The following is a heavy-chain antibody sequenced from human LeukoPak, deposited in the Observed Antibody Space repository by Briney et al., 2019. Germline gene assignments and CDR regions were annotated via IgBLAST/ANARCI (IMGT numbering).Heavy chain of an antibody. J-gene: IGHJ6*03. CDR1: GDSITSGRYY. Sequence: SQTLSLTCTVSGDSITSGRYYWSWIRQPAGKGLEWIGRIYTSGSTNYNPSLKSRVTISVDTSKNQFSLKLSSVTAADTAVYYCSRERREYINSNYYYYYMDVWGKGTTVTVSS. CDR2: IYTSGST. V-gene: IGHV4-61*02. D-gene: IGHD1-1*01. CDR3: SRERREYINSNYYYYYMDV.